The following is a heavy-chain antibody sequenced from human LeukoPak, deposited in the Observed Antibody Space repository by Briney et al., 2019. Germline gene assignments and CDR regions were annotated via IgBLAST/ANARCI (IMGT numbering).Heavy chain of an antibody. J-gene: IGHJ6*02. CDR3: AKTLWKSYYYYGMDV. Sequence: SLRLSCAASGFTFDDYTMHWVRQAPGKGLEWVSGISRDSGRIGYADSVEGRFTISRDNAESSLHLQMNSLRPEDTALYYCAKTLWKSYYYYGMDVWGQGTTVTVSS. CDR1: GFTFDDYT. V-gene: IGHV3-9*01. D-gene: IGHD2-21*01. CDR2: ISRDSGRI.